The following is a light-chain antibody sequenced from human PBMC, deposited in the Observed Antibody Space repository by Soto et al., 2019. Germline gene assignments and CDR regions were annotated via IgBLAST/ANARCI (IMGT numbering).Light chain of an antibody. J-gene: IGKJ1*01. Sequence: EIVLTQSPGTLSLSPGERATLSCRASQSVSSSYLAWYQQKPGQAPRLLIYGASSRATGIPDRFSGSGSGTDFTLTISRLELEDFAVYYCQQYGSSPRTFGQGTQVEIK. CDR2: GAS. CDR1: QSVSSSY. V-gene: IGKV3-20*01. CDR3: QQYGSSPRT.